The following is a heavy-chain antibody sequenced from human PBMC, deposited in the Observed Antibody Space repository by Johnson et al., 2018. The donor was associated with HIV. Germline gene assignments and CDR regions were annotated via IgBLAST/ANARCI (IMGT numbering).Heavy chain of an antibody. V-gene: IGHV3-30*02. CDR1: GFTFSSYA. CDR3: AKEVPDKFDV. J-gene: IGHJ3*01. Sequence: QVQLVESGGGVVQPGRSLRLSCAASGFTFSSYAMHWVRQAPGKGLEWVAFIRYDGSNKFYADSVKGRFTISRDNSKNTLYLQMNSLRPEDTALYYCAKEVPDKFDVWGQGTMVTVSS. CDR2: IRYDGSNK.